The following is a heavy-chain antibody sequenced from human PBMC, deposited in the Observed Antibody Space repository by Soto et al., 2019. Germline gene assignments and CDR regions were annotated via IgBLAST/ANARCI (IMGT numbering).Heavy chain of an antibody. V-gene: IGHV3-9*01. J-gene: IGHJ6*04. CDR2: ISWNSGSI. CDR1: GLTFDDYA. CDR3: AKVPRISSYGTDV. Sequence: GGSLRLSCAASGLTFDDYAMHWVRQAPGKGLEWVSGISWNSGSIGYADSVKGRFTISRDNAKNSLYLQMNSLRAEDTALYYCAKVPRISSYGTDVWGKGPTVTVSS.